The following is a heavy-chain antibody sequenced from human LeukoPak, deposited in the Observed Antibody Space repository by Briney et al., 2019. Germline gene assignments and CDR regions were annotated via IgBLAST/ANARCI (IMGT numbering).Heavy chain of an antibody. CDR1: GFTLNSNW. CDR3: ATVFEH. Sequence: GGSLRLSCAVSGFTLNSNWIHWVRQAPGQGLVWVSRINEDGSGTSYADSVKGRFTISKDDAKNTVYLQMNSLRAEDTAVYYCATVFEHWGQGTLVTVSS. J-gene: IGHJ4*02. V-gene: IGHV3-74*01. CDR2: INEDGSGT.